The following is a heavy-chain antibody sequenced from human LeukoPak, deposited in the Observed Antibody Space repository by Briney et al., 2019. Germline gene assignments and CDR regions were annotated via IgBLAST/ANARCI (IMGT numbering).Heavy chain of an antibody. CDR2: ISYDGSNK. D-gene: IGHD3-10*01. CDR1: GFTFSSYA. V-gene: IGHV3-30*04. CDR3: ARGLEGNYYGSGSYFNWFDP. Sequence: GGSLRLSCAASGFTFSSYAMHWVRQAPGKGLEWVAVISYDGSNKYYADSVKGRFTIFRDNSKNTLYLQMNSLRAEDTAVYYCARGLEGNYYGSGSYFNWFDPWGQGTLVTVSS. J-gene: IGHJ5*02.